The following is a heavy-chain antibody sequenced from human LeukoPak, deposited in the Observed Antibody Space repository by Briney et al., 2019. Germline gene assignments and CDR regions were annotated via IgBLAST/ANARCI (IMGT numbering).Heavy chain of an antibody. V-gene: IGHV3-30*02. CDR2: IRYDGSNK. D-gene: IGHD2-2*01. CDR1: GFTFSSYG. Sequence: GSLRLSCAASGFTFSSYGMHWVRQAPGKGLEWVAFIRYDGSNKYYADSVKGRFTISRDNSKDTLYLQMNSLRAEDTAVYYCAKVRCRSSTSWGGYFDYWGQGTLVTVSS. J-gene: IGHJ4*02. CDR3: AKVRCRSSTSWGGYFDY.